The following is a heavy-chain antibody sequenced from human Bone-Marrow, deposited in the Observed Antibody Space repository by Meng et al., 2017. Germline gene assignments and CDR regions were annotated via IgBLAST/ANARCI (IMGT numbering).Heavy chain of an antibody. J-gene: IGHJ3*02. CDR3: ARDSPLYYYDTSGYYRQSDAFDI. CDR1: GGSISTSSYF. V-gene: IGHV4-39*07. Sequence: ESLKISCTVSGGSISTSSYFWGWIRQPPGKGLEWIGTIYYSGRTYDNPSLKSRVTISVDTYKNQFSLKLSSVTAADTAVYYCARDSPLYYYDTSGYYRQSDAFDIWGKGTEVTVPS. D-gene: IGHD3-22*01. CDR2: IYYSGRT.